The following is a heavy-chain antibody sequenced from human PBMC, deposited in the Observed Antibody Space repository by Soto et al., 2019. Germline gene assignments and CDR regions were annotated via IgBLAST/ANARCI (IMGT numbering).Heavy chain of an antibody. CDR2: VYYSGST. CDR1: GGSVSNSY. CDR3: ARGRSHEWELLVQYFDY. J-gene: IGHJ4*02. Sequence: SETLSLTCTVSGGSVSNSYWGWIRQPPGRGLEWVAYVYYSGSTNYNPSLGSRVTISVDKSKNQFSLKMTSVTGADTAVYYCARGRSHEWELLVQYFDYWGQGTLVTVSS. D-gene: IGHD1-26*01. V-gene: IGHV4-59*02.